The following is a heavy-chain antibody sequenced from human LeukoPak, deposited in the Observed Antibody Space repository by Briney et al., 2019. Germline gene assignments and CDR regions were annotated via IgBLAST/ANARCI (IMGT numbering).Heavy chain of an antibody. D-gene: IGHD4-17*01. J-gene: IGHJ4*02. Sequence: GRSLRLSCVASGFPFSNYAMHWVRQAPGKGLEWVAVISYDGSNKYYADSVKGRFTISRDNSKNTLYLQMNSLRAEDTAVYYCARDHGRVLFDYWGQGTLVTVSS. V-gene: IGHV3-30-3*01. CDR3: ARDHGRVLFDY. CDR1: GFPFSNYA. CDR2: ISYDGSNK.